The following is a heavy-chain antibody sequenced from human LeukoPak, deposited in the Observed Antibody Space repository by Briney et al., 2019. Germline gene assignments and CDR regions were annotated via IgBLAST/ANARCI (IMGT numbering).Heavy chain of an antibody. J-gene: IGHJ4*02. CDR2: ISGGSEDT. CDR1: GFTFGSYA. V-gene: IGHV3-23*01. D-gene: IGHD4-11*01. CDR3: ARDPSPYYSDYGH. Sequence: GGSLRLSCTASGFTFGSYAMSWVRQAPGKGLEWVSSISGGSEDTYYADSVKGRFTISRDNSKNTLYLQMNSLRAEDTAVYYCARDPSPYYSDYGHWGQGTLVTVSS.